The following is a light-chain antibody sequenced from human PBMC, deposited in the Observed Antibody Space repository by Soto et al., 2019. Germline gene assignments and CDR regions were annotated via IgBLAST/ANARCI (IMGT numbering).Light chain of an antibody. CDR1: QSITTY. V-gene: IGKV1-39*01. J-gene: IGKJ1*01. Sequence: DIQMTQSPSSLSASVGDRVTITCRASQSITTYLNWYRQKPGKAPKLLIYAASSLQSGVPSRFSGSGSETEFTLTISSLQSDDLAVYYCQQYDKWPRTFGQGTKVEIK. CDR3: QQYDKWPRT. CDR2: AAS.